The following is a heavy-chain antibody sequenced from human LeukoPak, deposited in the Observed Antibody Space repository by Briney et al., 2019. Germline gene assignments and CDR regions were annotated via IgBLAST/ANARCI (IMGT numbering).Heavy chain of an antibody. J-gene: IGHJ3*02. CDR3: AREYYDSSGDAFDI. V-gene: IGHV1-18*01. CDR1: GYTFTSYG. CDR2: ISAYNGNT. D-gene: IGHD3-22*01. Sequence: ASVEVSCKASGYTFTSYGISWVRQAPGQGLEWMGWISAYNGNTNYAQKLQGRVTMTTDTSTSTAYMELRSLRSDDTAVYYCAREYYDSSGDAFDIWGQGTMVTVSS.